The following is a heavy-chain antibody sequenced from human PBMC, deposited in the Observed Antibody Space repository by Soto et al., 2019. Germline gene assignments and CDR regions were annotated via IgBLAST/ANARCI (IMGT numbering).Heavy chain of an antibody. V-gene: IGHV1-2*02. CDR2: INLNSGDT. J-gene: IGHJ5*02. Sequence: QVQLVQSGAEVKKPGASVKVSCKTSGDTFPDSSMHWVRQAPGQGLEWMGWINLNSGDTNYAQKFRGRVTMTRDTSILTVYMALSRLKSDDTAVYYCARDLGGYDLSGTDTWGQGTLVTVSS. CDR1: GDTFPDSS. D-gene: IGHD5-12*01. CDR3: ARDLGGYDLSGTDT.